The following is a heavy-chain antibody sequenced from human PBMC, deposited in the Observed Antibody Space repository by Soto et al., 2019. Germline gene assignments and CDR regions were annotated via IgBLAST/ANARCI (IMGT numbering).Heavy chain of an antibody. CDR1: GFTVSSNY. Sequence: GGSLRLSCAASGFTVSSNYMSWVHQAPGKGLEWVSVIYSGGSTYYADSVKGRFTISRDNSKNTLYLQMNSLRAEDTAVYYCAREAFGYCSGGSCYNPVLDYWGQGTLVTVSS. J-gene: IGHJ4*02. D-gene: IGHD2-15*01. CDR3: AREAFGYCSGGSCYNPVLDY. V-gene: IGHV3-66*01. CDR2: IYSGGST.